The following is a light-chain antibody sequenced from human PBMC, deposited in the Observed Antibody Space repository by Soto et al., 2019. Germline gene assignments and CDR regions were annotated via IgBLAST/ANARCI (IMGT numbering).Light chain of an antibody. CDR3: QQYDNWLRRT. Sequence: EIVMTQSPATLSVSPGERATLSCRASYSVSDNLAWYQQKPGQAPRLLIYDTSIRATGVPARFSGSGSGTEFTLTISSLESEDSAVYYCQQYDNWLRRTFGQGTKVDIK. J-gene: IGKJ1*01. CDR1: YSVSDN. V-gene: IGKV3-15*01. CDR2: DTS.